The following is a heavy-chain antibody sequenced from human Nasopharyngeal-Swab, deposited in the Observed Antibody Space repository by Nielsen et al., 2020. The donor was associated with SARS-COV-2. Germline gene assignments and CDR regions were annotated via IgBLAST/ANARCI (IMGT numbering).Heavy chain of an antibody. CDR3: ARHVGYCSTTCCSLPDS. CDR2: ISYSWST. D-gene: IGHD2-2*01. V-gene: IGHV4-59*08. J-gene: IGHJ4*02. Sequence: SETLSPTCTVSGGSISRYFWSWIRQPPGKRLEWIGFISYSWSTNYNPPLKSRVSFSVDTPKNQFSLKLSSVTAAATAVYYCARHVGYCSTTCCSLPDSWGQGTLVTVSS. CDR1: GGSISRYF.